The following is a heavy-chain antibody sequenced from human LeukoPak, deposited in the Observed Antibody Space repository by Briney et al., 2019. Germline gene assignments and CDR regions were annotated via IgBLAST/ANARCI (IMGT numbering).Heavy chain of an antibody. J-gene: IGHJ5*02. CDR2: ISGSGGST. Sequence: GGCLRPSWAPAVLSLVMYSTGSVRQAPGKGLEWVSAISGSGGSTYYADSVKGRFTISRDNSNNTLYLQMNTLGAEDTAVYYCAKDSRTTSTQFDPWGQGTLVTVSS. CDR3: AKDSRTTSTQFDP. V-gene: IGHV3-23*01. CDR1: VLSLVMYS. D-gene: IGHD2-2*01.